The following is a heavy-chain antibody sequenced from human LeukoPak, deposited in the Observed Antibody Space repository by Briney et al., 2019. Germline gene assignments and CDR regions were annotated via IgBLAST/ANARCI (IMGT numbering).Heavy chain of an antibody. CDR2: IRYDGSNK. CDR1: GFTFSSYG. J-gene: IGHJ3*02. D-gene: IGHD2-2*02. CDR3: AREEAAIGRLGNAFDI. Sequence: GGSLRLSCAASGFTFSSYGMHWVRQAPGKGLEWVAFIRYDGSNKYYADSVKGRFTISRDNSKNTLYLQMNSLRAEDTAVYYCAREEAAIGRLGNAFDIWGQGTMVTVSS. V-gene: IGHV3-30*02.